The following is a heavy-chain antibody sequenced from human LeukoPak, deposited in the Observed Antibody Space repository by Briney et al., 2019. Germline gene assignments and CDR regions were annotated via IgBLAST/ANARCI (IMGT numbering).Heavy chain of an antibody. CDR1: GGTLSTYA. V-gene: IGHV1-69*04. D-gene: IGHD5-18*01. CDR2: IIPILDKV. CDR3: ARVQFGYSCNL. J-gene: IGHJ4*02. Sequence: ASVKVSCKASGGTLSTYAISWVRQAPGQGLEWMGRIIPILDKVNYAQKFQGRVTITADKSTSTAYMELSSLRSEDTAVYYCARVQFGYSCNLWGQGTLVTVSS.